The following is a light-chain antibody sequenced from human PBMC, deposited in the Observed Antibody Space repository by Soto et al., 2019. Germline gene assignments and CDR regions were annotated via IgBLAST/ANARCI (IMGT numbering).Light chain of an antibody. CDR2: EVS. V-gene: IGLV2-8*01. J-gene: IGLJ1*01. CDR3: SSYAGSNNFRV. Sequence: SALTQPPSAYGGRGQSVTISCTGTSSDGGGYNYVSWYQQHPGKAPKLMIYEVSKRPSGVADRFSGSKSGNTASLTVSGLQAEDEADYYCSSYAGSNNFRVFGPGAKVTVL. CDR1: SSDGGGYNY.